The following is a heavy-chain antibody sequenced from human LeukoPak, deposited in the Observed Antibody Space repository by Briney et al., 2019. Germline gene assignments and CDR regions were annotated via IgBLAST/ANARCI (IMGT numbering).Heavy chain of an antibody. J-gene: IGHJ4*02. D-gene: IGHD4-23*01. CDR2: IYYSGST. V-gene: IGHV4-31*03. Sequence: SQTLSLTCTVSGGSISSGGYYWSWIRQHPGKGLECIGYIYYSGSTYYNPSLKSRVTISVDTSKNQFSLKLSSVTAADTAVYYCARVDYSGNSDYFDYWGQGTLVTVSS. CDR3: ARVDYSGNSDYFDY. CDR1: GGSISSGGYY.